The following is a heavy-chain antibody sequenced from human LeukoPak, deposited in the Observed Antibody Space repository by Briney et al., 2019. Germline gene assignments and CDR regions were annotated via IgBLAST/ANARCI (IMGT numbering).Heavy chain of an antibody. Sequence: GGSLRLSCAASGFTFSSYAMHWVRQAPGKGLEWVAVISYDGSNKYYADSVRGRFTTSRDNSKNTLYLQMNSLRAEDTAVYYCARDRMRLAWGGDCSGYWGQGTLVTVSS. CDR1: GFTFSSYA. CDR2: ISYDGSNK. J-gene: IGHJ4*02. CDR3: ARDRMRLAWGGDCSGY. D-gene: IGHD2-21*02. V-gene: IGHV3-30-3*01.